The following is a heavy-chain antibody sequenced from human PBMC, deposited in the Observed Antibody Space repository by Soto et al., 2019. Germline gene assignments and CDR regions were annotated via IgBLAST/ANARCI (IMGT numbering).Heavy chain of an antibody. CDR3: AEEGAGSSGWYSDY. CDR1: GFTFSTYA. D-gene: IGHD6-19*01. J-gene: IGHJ4*02. CDR2: ISGSGGRI. V-gene: IGHV3-23*01. Sequence: EVQLLESGGGLVQPGGSMRLSCAASGFTFSTYAMSWVRQAPGKGLEWVSGISGSGGRIYYAGSVKGRGTMSRDNSKNTLYRKMNSMRAEDTAVYYCAEEGAGSSGWYSDYWGQGTLVTVSS.